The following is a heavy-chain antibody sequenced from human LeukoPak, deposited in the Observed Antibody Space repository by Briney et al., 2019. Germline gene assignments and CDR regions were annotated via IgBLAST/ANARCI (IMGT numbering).Heavy chain of an antibody. CDR2: IIPIFGTA. CDR1: GGTFSSYA. V-gene: IGHV1-69*13. CDR3: ASVYLYGMDV. Sequence: GASVKVSCKASGGTFSSYAISWVRQAPGQGLEWMGGIIPIFGTANYAQKFQGRVTITAGESTSTAYMELSSLRSEDTAVYYCASVYLYGMDVWGQGTTVTVSS. D-gene: IGHD2-2*01. J-gene: IGHJ6*02.